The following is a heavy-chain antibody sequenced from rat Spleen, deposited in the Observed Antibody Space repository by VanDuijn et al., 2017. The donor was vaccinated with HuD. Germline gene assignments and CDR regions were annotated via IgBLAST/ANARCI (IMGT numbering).Heavy chain of an antibody. D-gene: IGHD2-2*01. CDR2: ISTGGGNT. CDR3: ARAGYLRDWYFDF. Sequence: EVQLVESGGGLVQPGRSLKLSCAASGFTFSTFPMAWVRQAPKMGLEWVASISTGGGNTYYRDSVKGRFTISRDNAKSTLYLQMDSLRSEDTATYYCARAGYLRDWYFDFWGPGTMVTVSS. J-gene: IGHJ1*01. CDR1: GFTFSTFP. V-gene: IGHV5-25*01.